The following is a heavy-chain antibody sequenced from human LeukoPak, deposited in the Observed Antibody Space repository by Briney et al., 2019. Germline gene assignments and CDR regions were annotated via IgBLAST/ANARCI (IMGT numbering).Heavy chain of an antibody. Sequence: GGSLRLSCAASGFTFSSYAMNWVRQAPGKGLEWVSDISGSGDMTYYADSVKGRFTISRDNSKNAVYLQMNGLRAEDTAVYFCARSQTNAVYYYGMDVRGQGTTVTVSS. CDR2: ISGSGDMT. D-gene: IGHD2-8*01. V-gene: IGHV3-23*01. CDR3: ARSQTNAVYYYGMDV. CDR1: GFTFSSYA. J-gene: IGHJ6*02.